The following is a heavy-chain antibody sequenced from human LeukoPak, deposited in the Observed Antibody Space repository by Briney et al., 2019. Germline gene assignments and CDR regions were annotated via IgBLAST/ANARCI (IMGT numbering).Heavy chain of an antibody. CDR2: INHSGST. V-gene: IGHV4-34*01. Sequence: KPSETLSLTCAVYGGSFSGYYWSWIRQPPGKGLEWIGEINHSGSTNYNPSLKSRVTISVDTSKNQFSLKLSSVTAADTAVYYCARVRLRWADFDYWGQGTLVTVSS. D-gene: IGHD4-23*01. CDR1: GGSFSGYY. J-gene: IGHJ4*02. CDR3: ARVRLRWADFDY.